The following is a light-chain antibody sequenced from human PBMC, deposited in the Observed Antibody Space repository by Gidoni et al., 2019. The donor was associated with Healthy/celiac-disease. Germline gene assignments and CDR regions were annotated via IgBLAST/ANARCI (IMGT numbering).Light chain of an antibody. J-gene: IGLJ3*02. CDR3: NSRDSSGNHWV. Sequence: SSELTQDPAVSVALGQTVRITCQGYSLRSYYASWYQQKPGQDPVLVIYGKNNRPSGIPDRFSGSSSGNTASLTITGAQAEDEADYYCNSRDSSGNHWVFGGGTKLTVL. CDR1: SLRSYY. V-gene: IGLV3-19*01. CDR2: GKN.